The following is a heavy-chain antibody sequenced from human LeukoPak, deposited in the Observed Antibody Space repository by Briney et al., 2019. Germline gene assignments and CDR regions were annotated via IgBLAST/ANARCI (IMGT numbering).Heavy chain of an antibody. CDR3: ARGTYYYDSSGYYHYFDY. J-gene: IGHJ4*02. D-gene: IGHD3-22*01. CDR1: GFTFSSYW. Sequence: GGSLRLSCAASGFTFSSYWRHWVRQAPGKGLVWVSRINSDGSITTYADSVKGRFTISRDNAKNTLYLQMNSMRAEDTAVYYCARGTYYYDSSGYYHYFDYWGQGTLVTVSS. V-gene: IGHV3-74*01. CDR2: INSDGSIT.